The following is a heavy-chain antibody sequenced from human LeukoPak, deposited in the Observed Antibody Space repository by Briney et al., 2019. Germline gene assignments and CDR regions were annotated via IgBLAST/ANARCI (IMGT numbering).Heavy chain of an antibody. CDR3: AKDARRTNGWYFFHY. J-gene: IGHJ4*02. Sequence: TGGSRRLSCAASGFAFSSLAMGWVRQGPGKGLEWVSVISDSGSITYYADSVKGRFTISRDNSKNTLFLQMNSLGAEDTAVYYCAKDARRTNGWYFFHYWGQGTLVTVSS. D-gene: IGHD6-19*01. CDR2: ISDSGSIT. CDR1: GFAFSSLA. V-gene: IGHV3-23*01.